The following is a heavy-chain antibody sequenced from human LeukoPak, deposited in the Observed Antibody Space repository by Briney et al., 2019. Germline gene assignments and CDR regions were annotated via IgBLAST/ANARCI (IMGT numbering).Heavy chain of an antibody. J-gene: IGHJ3*02. V-gene: IGHV3-21*04. CDR2: ISSSSSNI. Sequence: SGGSLRLSCAASGFTFSSYSMNWVRQAPGKGLEWVSSISSSSSNIYYADSVKGRFTISRDNAKNSLFLQMNSLRAEDTAVYYCAREGARDTALITIGAFDIWGQGTMVSVSS. CDR3: AREGARDTALITIGAFDI. CDR1: GFTFSSYS. D-gene: IGHD5-18*01.